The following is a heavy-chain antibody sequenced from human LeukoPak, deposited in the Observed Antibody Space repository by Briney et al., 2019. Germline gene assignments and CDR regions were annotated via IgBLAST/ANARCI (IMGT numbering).Heavy chain of an antibody. Sequence: GGSLRLSCAASGFTFSSYSMNWVCQAPGKGLEWVSSISSSSSYIYYADSVKGRFTISRDNAKNSLYLQMNSLRAEDTAVYYCASSIVVVPAAEYWFDPWGQGTLVTVSS. V-gene: IGHV3-21*01. J-gene: IGHJ5*02. CDR3: ASSIVVVPAAEYWFDP. D-gene: IGHD2-2*01. CDR1: GFTFSSYS. CDR2: ISSSSSYI.